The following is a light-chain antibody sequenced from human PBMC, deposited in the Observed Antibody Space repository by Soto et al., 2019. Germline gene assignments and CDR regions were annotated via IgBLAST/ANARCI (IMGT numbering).Light chain of an antibody. CDR2: GAS. V-gene: IGKV3-11*01. Sequence: EIVLTQAPATLSLSPGERAVPSCRASQGVGTYLAWYQQRPGQAPRLLIYGASNRATGIPARFRGSGSGTDFTLTIGSLEPEDFAFYFCQQRNNWLTFGGGTKVDIK. CDR3: QQRNNWLT. CDR1: QGVGTY. J-gene: IGKJ4*01.